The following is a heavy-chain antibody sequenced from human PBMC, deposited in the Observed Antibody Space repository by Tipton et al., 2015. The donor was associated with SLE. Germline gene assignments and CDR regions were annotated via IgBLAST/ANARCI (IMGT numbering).Heavy chain of an antibody. V-gene: IGHV4-39*01. CDR2: IYYSGST. D-gene: IGHD4-11*01. CDR1: GGSISSSSYY. Sequence: TVSLTCTVSGGSISSSSYYWGWIRQPPGKGLEWIGSIYYSGSTYYNPSLKSRVTISVDTSKNQFSLKLSSVTAADTAVYYCARRDYYSKCFDYWGQGTLVTVSS. CDR3: ARRDYYSKCFDY. J-gene: IGHJ4*02.